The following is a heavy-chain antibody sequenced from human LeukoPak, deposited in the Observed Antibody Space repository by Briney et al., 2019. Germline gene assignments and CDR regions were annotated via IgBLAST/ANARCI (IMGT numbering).Heavy chain of an antibody. CDR3: ARDQYYDSSGHLGY. V-gene: IGHV3-11*01. Sequence: GGSLRLSCAASGFTFSDYCMSWIRQAPGKGLEWVSYISSSGSTIYYADSVKGRFTISRDNAKNSLYLQMNSLRAEDTAVYYCARDQYYDSSGHLGYWGQGTLVTVSS. CDR1: GFTFSDYC. CDR2: ISSSGSTI. D-gene: IGHD3-22*01. J-gene: IGHJ4*02.